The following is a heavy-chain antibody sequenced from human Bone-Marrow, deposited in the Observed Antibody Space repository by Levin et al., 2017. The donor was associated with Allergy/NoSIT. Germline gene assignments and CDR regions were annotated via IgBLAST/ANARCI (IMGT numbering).Heavy chain of an antibody. J-gene: IGHJ5*02. CDR1: RFIFSNYA. CDR2: ITGNGGVT. V-gene: IGHV3-23*01. CDR3: ARDPNGDYIGAWWFDP. D-gene: IGHD4-17*01. Sequence: RGESLKISCVASRFIFSNYAVSWVRQAPGKGLEWVSAITGNGGVTSYADSVKGRFIISRDNSKNILYLEMNRLRVEDTAKYYCARDPNGDYIGAWWFDPWGQGTLVTVSS.